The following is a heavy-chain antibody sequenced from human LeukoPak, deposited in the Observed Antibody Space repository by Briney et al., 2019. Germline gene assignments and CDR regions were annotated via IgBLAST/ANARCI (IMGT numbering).Heavy chain of an antibody. J-gene: IGHJ4*02. Sequence: GSLRLSCAASGFIFSSYEMNWVRQPPGKGLEWIGSIYYSGSTYYNPSLKSRVTISVDTSKNQFSLKLSSVTAADTAVYYCAREELGAAAGTFDYWGQGTLVTVSS. D-gene: IGHD6-13*01. V-gene: IGHV4-39*07. CDR1: GFIFSSYE. CDR3: AREELGAAAGTFDY. CDR2: IYYSGST.